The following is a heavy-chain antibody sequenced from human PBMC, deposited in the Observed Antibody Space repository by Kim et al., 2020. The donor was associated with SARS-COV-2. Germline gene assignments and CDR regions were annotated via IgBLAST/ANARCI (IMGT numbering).Heavy chain of an antibody. CDR3: AKANVFLWSGKFHDDAFDL. CDR2: ISYEGSKK. V-gene: IGHV3-30*18. Sequence: GGSLRLSCAASGFTFNNFGMHWVRQAPGKGLEWVAVISYEGSKKHYADSVNGRFTISRDSFKNTMSLQMSGLTAEDTAVYYCAKANVFLWSGKFHDDAFDLWGQGTMVTVSS. J-gene: IGHJ3*01. D-gene: IGHD2-21*01. CDR1: GFTFNNFG.